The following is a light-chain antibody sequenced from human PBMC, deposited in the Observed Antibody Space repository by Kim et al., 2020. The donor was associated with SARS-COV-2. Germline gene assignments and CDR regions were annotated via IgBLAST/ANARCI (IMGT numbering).Light chain of an antibody. V-gene: IGKV3-11*01. CDR3: QQRINWPLT. CDR2: DAT. Sequence: LSTRERATLSGRASQSVTSKLAGYQQTPGQAPRLLIYDATSRATGIPARFSGSGSGTDFTLTISSLEPEDFAVYYCQQRINWPLTFGGGTKLEI. J-gene: IGKJ4*01. CDR1: QSVTSK.